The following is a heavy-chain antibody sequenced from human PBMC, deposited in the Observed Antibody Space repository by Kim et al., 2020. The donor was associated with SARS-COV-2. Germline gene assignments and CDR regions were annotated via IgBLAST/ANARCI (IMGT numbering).Heavy chain of an antibody. CDR1: GFTISDNY. CDR3: ARGPVDPRPDFDYGMDV. Sequence: GGSLRLSCVASGFTISDNYINWVRQAPGKGLEWVSVFYGAGESYYADSVKGRFSMSRDSSKNTVYLQVDTLRVEDTGVYYCARGPVDPRPDFDYGMDVWGQGTTVSVSS. CDR2: FYGAGES. J-gene: IGHJ6*02. V-gene: IGHV3-66*01.